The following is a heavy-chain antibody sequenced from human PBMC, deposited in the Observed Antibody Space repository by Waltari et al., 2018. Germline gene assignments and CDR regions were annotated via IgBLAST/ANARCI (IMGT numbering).Heavy chain of an antibody. CDR3: ARVSSGSSDY. V-gene: IGHV7-4-1*02. J-gene: IGHJ4*02. Sequence: QVQLVQSGSELKKPGASVTVSCKASGYSFTTYAMAWVRQAPGQGLEWMGWINTNSGNPTYAQGFTGRFVFSLDTSVSTAYLQISSLKADDTAMYYCARVSSGSSDYWGQGTLITVSS. CDR1: GYSFTTYA. CDR2: INTNSGNP. D-gene: IGHD6-13*01.